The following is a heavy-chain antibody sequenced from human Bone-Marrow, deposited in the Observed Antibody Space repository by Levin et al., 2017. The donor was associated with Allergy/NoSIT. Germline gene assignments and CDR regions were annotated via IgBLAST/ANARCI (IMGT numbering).Heavy chain of an antibody. D-gene: IGHD5-12*01. Sequence: GGSLRLSCAASGFTFTSYGMHWVRQAPGKGLEWVAVIWYSGSRQYYGESVKGRFTISRDSSKNTLFLQMNNLTVEDTAVYFCARDIGYEATFYGLDVWGQGTTVTVS. CDR1: GFTFTSYG. CDR2: IWYSGSRQ. V-gene: IGHV3-33*01. CDR3: ARDIGYEATFYGLDV. J-gene: IGHJ6*02.